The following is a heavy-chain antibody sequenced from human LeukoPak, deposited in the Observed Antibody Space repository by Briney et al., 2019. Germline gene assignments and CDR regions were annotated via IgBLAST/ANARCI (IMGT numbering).Heavy chain of an antibody. CDR2: ITSRGEST. Sequence: GGSLRLSCAASGFTFSIYAMSWVRQAPGKGLQWVSSITSRGESTWYVGSVKGRFTITRDNSENTLYLQMHSLRAEDTAVYYCARDRPNYYGSDGHYYRRDGDYWGRGTLVSVSS. CDR1: GFTFSIYA. J-gene: IGHJ4*02. D-gene: IGHD3-22*01. V-gene: IGHV3-23*01. CDR3: ARDRPNYYGSDGHYYRRDGDY.